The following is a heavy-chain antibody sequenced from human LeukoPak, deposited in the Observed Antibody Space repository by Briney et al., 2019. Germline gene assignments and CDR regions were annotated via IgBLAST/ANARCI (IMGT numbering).Heavy chain of an antibody. V-gene: IGHV3-21*01. Sequence: PGGSLRLSCAASGFTFSSYSMNWVRQAPGKGLEWVSSISSSSSYIYYADSVKGRFTISRDNAKNSLYLQMNILRAEDTAVYYCARDGPYCSSTSCYAAWFDPWGQGTLVTVSS. D-gene: IGHD2-2*01. CDR2: ISSSSSYI. J-gene: IGHJ5*02. CDR1: GFTFSSYS. CDR3: ARDGPYCSSTSCYAAWFDP.